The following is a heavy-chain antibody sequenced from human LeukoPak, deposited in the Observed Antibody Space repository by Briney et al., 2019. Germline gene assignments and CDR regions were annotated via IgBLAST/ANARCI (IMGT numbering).Heavy chain of an antibody. J-gene: IGHJ4*02. CDR2: INTNTGNP. V-gene: IGHV7-4-1*02. CDR3: ARGGLLWFGELSNFDY. D-gene: IGHD3-10*01. Sequence: ASVKVSCKASGGTFSSYAISWVRQAPGQGLEWMGWINTNTGNPTYAQGFTGRFVFSLDTSVSTAYLQISSLKAEDTAVYYCARGGLLWFGELSNFDYWGQGTLVTVSS. CDR1: GGTFSSYA.